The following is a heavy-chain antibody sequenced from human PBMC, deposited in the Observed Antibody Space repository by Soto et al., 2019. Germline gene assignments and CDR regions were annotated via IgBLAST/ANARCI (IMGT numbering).Heavy chain of an antibody. CDR2: INSDGSST. Sequence: GGSLRLSCAASGFTFSSYWMHWVRQAPGKGLVWVSRINSDGSSTSYADSVKGRFTISRDNAKNTLYLQMNSLRAEDTAVYYCARPNYYGSGSYGMDVWGQGXTVTVYS. CDR1: GFTFSSYW. V-gene: IGHV3-74*01. CDR3: ARPNYYGSGSYGMDV. D-gene: IGHD3-10*01. J-gene: IGHJ6*02.